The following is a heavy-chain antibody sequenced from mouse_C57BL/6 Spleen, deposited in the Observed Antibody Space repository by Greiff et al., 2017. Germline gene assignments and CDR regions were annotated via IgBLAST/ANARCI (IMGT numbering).Heavy chain of an antibody. CDR2: IWTGGGT. V-gene: IGHV2-9-1*01. D-gene: IGHD4-1*01. CDR1: GFTFTSYA. CDR3: ARNGNWDGSVLYFDY. J-gene: IGHJ2*01. Sequence: QVQLKESGPGLVAPSQSLSITCTVSGFTFTSYAISWVRQPPGKGLEWLGVIWTGGGTNYNSARKSSLSISTDNSKSQVFLKMNSLQTDDTARYYGARNGNWDGSVLYFDYWGQGTTLTVSS.